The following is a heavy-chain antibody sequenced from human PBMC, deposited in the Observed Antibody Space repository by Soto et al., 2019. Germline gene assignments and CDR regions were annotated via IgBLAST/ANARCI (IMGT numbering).Heavy chain of an antibody. V-gene: IGHV3-33*01. J-gene: IGHJ6*02. CDR2: IWYDGSNK. CDR3: ARDPIVVVPAAPIYYYYGMDV. Sequence: GGSLRLSCAASGFTFSSYGMHWVRQAPGKGLEWVAVIWYDGSNKYYADSVKGRFTISRENSKNTLYLQMNSLRAEDTAVYYCARDPIVVVPAAPIYYYYGMDVWGQGTTVTVSS. CDR1: GFTFSSYG. D-gene: IGHD2-2*01.